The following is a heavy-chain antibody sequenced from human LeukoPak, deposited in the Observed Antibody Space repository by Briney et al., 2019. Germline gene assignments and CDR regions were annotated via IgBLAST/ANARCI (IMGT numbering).Heavy chain of an antibody. V-gene: IGHV3-23*01. CDR1: GFTLSSYV. D-gene: IGHD6-13*01. CDR2: SSGSGGRT. Sequence: PGGSLRLSCAASGFTLSSYVMSWVRQAPGKGLEWVSASSGSGGRTYYADSVKGRFTISRDNSKNTLYLQVNSLRAEDTAVYYCAKDRWTAAGPPDESDIWGHGTMVTVSS. J-gene: IGHJ3*02. CDR3: AKDRWTAAGPPDESDI.